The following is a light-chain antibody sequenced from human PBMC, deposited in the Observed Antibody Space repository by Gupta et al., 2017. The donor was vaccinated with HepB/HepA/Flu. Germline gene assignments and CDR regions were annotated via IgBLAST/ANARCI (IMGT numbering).Light chain of an antibody. CDR3: QQYYEHPYT. V-gene: IGKV1-16*02. Sequence: DVRMTQSPSALSASIGDRITITCRASQDVRNYVAWFQQIPGRAPTSLIYSSSTLYSGVASKFTGSGSGTDFTLTIDNLQPEDFAFYYCQQYYEHPYTFGQGTRLEIK. J-gene: IGKJ2*01. CDR2: SSS. CDR1: QDVRNY.